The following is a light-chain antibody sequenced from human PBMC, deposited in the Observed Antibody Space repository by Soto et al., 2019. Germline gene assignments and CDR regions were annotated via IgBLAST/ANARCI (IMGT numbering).Light chain of an antibody. CDR1: QSISSW. CDR3: QQYNSYSWT. J-gene: IGKJ1*01. CDR2: KAS. V-gene: IGKV1-5*03. Sequence: DIQMTQSPSTLYASVGDRVTITCPASQSISSWLAWYQQKPGKAPKLLIYKASSLESGVPSRFSGSGSGTEFTLTISSLQTDDSATYYCQQYNSYSWTFGQGTKVEIK.